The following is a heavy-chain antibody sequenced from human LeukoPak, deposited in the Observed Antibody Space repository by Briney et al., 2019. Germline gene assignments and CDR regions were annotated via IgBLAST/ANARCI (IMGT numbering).Heavy chain of an antibody. CDR1: GFTFSSFE. CDR2: ITSSASTI. V-gene: IGHV3-48*03. D-gene: IGHD1-26*01. J-gene: IGHJ4*02. CDR3: ARKVLSGSRYFDY. Sequence: GGSLRHSCAASGFTFSSFEMNWVRQAPGKGLEWVSYITSSASTIYYAESVKGRFTISRDNAKNSLFLQMNSLRAEDTAVYYCARKVLSGSRYFDYWGQGALVTVSS.